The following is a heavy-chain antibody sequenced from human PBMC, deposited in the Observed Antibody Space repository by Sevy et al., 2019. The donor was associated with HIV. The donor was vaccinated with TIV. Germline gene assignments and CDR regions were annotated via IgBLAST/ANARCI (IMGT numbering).Heavy chain of an antibody. J-gene: IGHJ6*02. Sequence: GGSLRLSCAASGFTFSSYGMHWVRQAPGKGLEWVAVISYDGSNKYYADSVKGRFTISRDNSKNTLCLQMNSLRAEDTAVYYCAKEQNRYSSSGPYYYYYYGMDVWGQGTTVTVSS. CDR3: AKEQNRYSSSGPYYYYYYGMDV. V-gene: IGHV3-30*18. CDR2: ISYDGSNK. D-gene: IGHD6-13*01. CDR1: GFTFSSYG.